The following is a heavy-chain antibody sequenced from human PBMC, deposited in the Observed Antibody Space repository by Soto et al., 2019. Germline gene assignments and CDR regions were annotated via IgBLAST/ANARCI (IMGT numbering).Heavy chain of an antibody. J-gene: IGHJ3*02. Sequence: GASVKVSCKASGYTFTNYYMHWVRQAPGQGLEWMGVVNPSNANTNYAQKFQGRVTLTRDTSTSTVYMDLSSLRSDDTAGYYCGRVSRGAFDIWGQGTKVTVSS. V-gene: IGHV1-46*01. CDR2: VNPSNANT. CDR3: GRVSRGAFDI. CDR1: GYTFTNYY.